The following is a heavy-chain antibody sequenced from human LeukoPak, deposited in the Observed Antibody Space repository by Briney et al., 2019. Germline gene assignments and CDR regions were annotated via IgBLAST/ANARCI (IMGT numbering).Heavy chain of an antibody. Sequence: GRSLRLSCAASGFTFSSYGMHRVRQAPGKGLEWVAVIWYDGSNKYYADSVKGRFTISRDNSKNTLYLQMNSLRAEDTAVYYCARDATLRIAVAAYWGQGTLVTVSS. V-gene: IGHV3-33*01. CDR2: IWYDGSNK. D-gene: IGHD6-19*01. J-gene: IGHJ4*02. CDR3: ARDATLRIAVAAY. CDR1: GFTFSSYG.